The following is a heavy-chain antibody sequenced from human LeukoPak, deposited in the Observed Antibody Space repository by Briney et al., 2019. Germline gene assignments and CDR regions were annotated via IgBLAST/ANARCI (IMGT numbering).Heavy chain of an antibody. CDR3: AKGLVSSRAKAYYFDY. V-gene: IGHV3-23*01. J-gene: IGHJ4*02. Sequence: GGSLRLSCAASRFTFSTYAMSWVRQAPGKGLERVSAISGSGGSTYYADSVKGRFTISRDNSKNTLYLQMNSLRAEDTAIYYCAKGLVSSRAKAYYFDYWGQGTLVTVSS. CDR2: ISGSGGST. D-gene: IGHD6-13*01. CDR1: RFTFSTYA.